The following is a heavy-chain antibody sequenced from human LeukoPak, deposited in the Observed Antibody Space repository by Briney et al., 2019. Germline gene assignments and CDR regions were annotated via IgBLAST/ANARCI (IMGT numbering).Heavy chain of an antibody. V-gene: IGHV2-5*01. CDR3: AHRRMVRGATNAFDI. CDR1: GFSLSTSGVG. J-gene: IGHJ3*02. Sequence: SGPTLVNPTQTLTLTCTFSGFSLSTSGVGVGWIRQPPGKALEWLALIYRNDDKRYSPSLKSRLTITKDTSKNQVVLTMTNMDPVDTATYYCAHRRMVRGATNAFDIWGQGTMVTVSS. CDR2: IYRNDDK. D-gene: IGHD3-10*01.